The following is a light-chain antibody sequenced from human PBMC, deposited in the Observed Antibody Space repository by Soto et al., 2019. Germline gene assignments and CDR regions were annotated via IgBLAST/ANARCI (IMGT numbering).Light chain of an antibody. V-gene: IGKV1-27*01. CDR3: QKYNSAPPYT. Sequence: DIQMTQSPSSLSAPVGDRVTITCRASQDISNYLAWYQQKPGKVPKLLIYAASTLQSGVPSRFSGSGSGTDFTLTISRLQPEDVASYYCQKYNSAPPYTFGQGTKLEIK. CDR1: QDISNY. J-gene: IGKJ2*01. CDR2: AAS.